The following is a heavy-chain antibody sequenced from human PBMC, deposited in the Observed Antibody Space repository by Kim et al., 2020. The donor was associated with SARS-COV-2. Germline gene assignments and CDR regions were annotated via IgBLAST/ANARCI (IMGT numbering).Heavy chain of an antibody. V-gene: IGHV4-34*01. CDR1: GGSFSGYY. J-gene: IGHJ2*01. CDR3: ARRRVPAAQSYWYFDL. Sequence: SETLSLTCAVYGGSFSGYYWSWIRQPPGKGLEWIGEINHSGSTNYNPSLKSRVTISVDTSKNQFSLKLSSVTAADTAVYYCARRRVPAAQSYWYFDLWGRGTLVTVSS. CDR2: INHSGST. D-gene: IGHD2-2*01.